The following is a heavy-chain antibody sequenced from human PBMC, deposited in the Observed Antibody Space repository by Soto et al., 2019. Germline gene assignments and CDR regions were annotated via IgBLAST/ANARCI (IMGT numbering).Heavy chain of an antibody. D-gene: IGHD5-12*01. J-gene: IGHJ6*02. Sequence: QVQLVQSGAEVKKPGASVKVSCKASGYTFTSYDINWVRQATGQGLEWMGWMNPNSGNTGYAQKFQGRVTMTRNTSISTPYMELSRLRSVDTAVYYCARGLDSGYDYYYGMDVWGQGTTVTVSS. CDR2: MNPNSGNT. CDR1: GYTFTSYD. V-gene: IGHV1-8*01. CDR3: ARGLDSGYDYYYGMDV.